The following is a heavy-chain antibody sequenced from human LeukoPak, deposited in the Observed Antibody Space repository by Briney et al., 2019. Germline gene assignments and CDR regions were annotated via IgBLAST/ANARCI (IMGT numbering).Heavy chain of an antibody. CDR1: GFTFSSYW. CDR3: AREGIAAAGDNWFDP. Sequence: GGSLRLSCAASGFTFSSYWMSWVRQAPGKGLEWVANIKQDGSEKYYVDSVKGRFTISRDNAKNSLYPQMNSLRAEDTAVYYCAREGIAAAGDNWFDPWGQGTLVTVSS. CDR2: IKQDGSEK. J-gene: IGHJ5*02. V-gene: IGHV3-7*01. D-gene: IGHD6-13*01.